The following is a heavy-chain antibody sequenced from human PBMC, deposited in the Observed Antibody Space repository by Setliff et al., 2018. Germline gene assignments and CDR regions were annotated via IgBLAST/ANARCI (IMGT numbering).Heavy chain of an antibody. Sequence: SETLSLTCTVSGYSISNDYFWGWIRQPPGKGLEWIGSIYHSGSTSYYPSLKSRVTISVDTSKNQFSLNLSSVTAADTAVYYCAKHKSYFDYWGQGTLVTVST. CDR3: AKHKSYFDY. J-gene: IGHJ4*02. V-gene: IGHV4-38-2*02. CDR2: IYHSGST. CDR1: GYSISNDYF.